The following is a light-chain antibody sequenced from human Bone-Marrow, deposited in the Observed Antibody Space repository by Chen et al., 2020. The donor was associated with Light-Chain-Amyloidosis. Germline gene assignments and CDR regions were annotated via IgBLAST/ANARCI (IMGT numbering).Light chain of an antibody. CDR3: QVWDRSSDRPV. J-gene: IGLJ3*02. CDR2: NDS. V-gene: IGLV3-21*02. CDR1: NIGSTS. Sequence: SYVLTQPSSVSVAPGPTATIASGGNNIGSTSVHWYLHTPGQAPLLVVYNDSDRPSGIPERLSGSNPVNTATLTISRVEAGDEADYYCQVWDRSSDRPVFGGGTKLTVL.